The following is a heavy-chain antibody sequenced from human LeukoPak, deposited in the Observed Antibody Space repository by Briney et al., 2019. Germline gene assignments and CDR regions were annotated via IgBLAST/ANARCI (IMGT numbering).Heavy chain of an antibody. CDR2: ISSYNGNT. D-gene: IGHD5-24*01. J-gene: IGHJ5*02. CDR3: AREMATTPGNWFDP. V-gene: IGHV1-18*01. Sequence: WISSYNGNTNYAQKLQGRVTMTTDTSTSTAYMELRSLRSDDTAVYYCAREMATTPGNWFDPWGQGTLVTVSS.